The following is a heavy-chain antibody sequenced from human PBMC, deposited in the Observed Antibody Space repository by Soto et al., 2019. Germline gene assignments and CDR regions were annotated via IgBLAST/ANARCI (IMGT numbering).Heavy chain of an antibody. V-gene: IGHV1-2*02. CDR3: AREGRGYSGYVVYYYGRDV. D-gene: IGHD5-12*01. J-gene: IGHJ6*01. CDR1: GYTLTDYY. Sequence: ASVKVSCKASGYTLTDYYRHWVRQSPGQGPEWMGWINPNTGDTNYAQKFQGRVTMTRDTSISTAYMELSSLRSDDTAVYFCAREGRGYSGYVVYYYGRDVWGQGTAFTISS. CDR2: INPNTGDT.